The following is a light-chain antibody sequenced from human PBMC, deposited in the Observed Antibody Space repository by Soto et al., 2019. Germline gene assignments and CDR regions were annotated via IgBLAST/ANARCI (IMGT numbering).Light chain of an antibody. V-gene: IGKV3-15*01. J-gene: IGKJ4*01. CDR2: GAS. CDR1: QSVRSN. Sequence: EVALTQSPDILSVSPGETATLSCRASQSVRSNLAWYQQKPGQAPRLLIYGASTRATGIPARFSGSGSGREFTLTISSLQSEDFGLYCCQQYNIWPPLTFGGGTKVEIK. CDR3: QQYNIWPPLT.